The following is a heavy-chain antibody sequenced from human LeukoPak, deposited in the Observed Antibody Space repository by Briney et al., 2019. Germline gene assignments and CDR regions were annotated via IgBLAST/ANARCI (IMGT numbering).Heavy chain of an antibody. Sequence: GSLRLSFAAFGFTFRSYSMNWVRQAPGEGLGGGSSISSSSSYIYYADSVKGRFTISRDNAKNSLYLQMNSLRAEDTAVYYCASLVTMVRGVISELDYWGQGTLVTVSS. J-gene: IGHJ4*02. V-gene: IGHV3-21*01. CDR1: GFTFRSYS. CDR2: ISSSSSYI. CDR3: ASLVTMVRGVISELDY. D-gene: IGHD3-10*01.